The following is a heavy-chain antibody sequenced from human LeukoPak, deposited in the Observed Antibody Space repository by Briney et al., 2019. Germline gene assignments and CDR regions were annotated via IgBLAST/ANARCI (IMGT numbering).Heavy chain of an antibody. J-gene: IGHJ5*02. CDR3: ARGRSARIAAAGKNWFDP. CDR2: MNPNSGNT. V-gene: IGHV1-8*01. D-gene: IGHD6-13*01. Sequence: ASVKVSCKASGYTFTNYDINWVRHATGQGLEWMGWMNPNSGNTGYAQKFQGRVTMTRNTSISTAYMELSSLRSEDTAVYYCARGRSARIAAAGKNWFDPWGQGTLVTVSS. CDR1: GYTFTNYD.